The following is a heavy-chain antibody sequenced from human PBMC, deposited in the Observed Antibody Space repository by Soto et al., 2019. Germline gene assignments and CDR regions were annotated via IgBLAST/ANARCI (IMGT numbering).Heavy chain of an antibody. D-gene: IGHD2-15*01. CDR3: ARGQVVAAQH. CDR2: IDHSGST. Sequence: QLQLQESGQGLVKPSQNLSLTGAVSVGSISSGAYSLSWIRQPRGKGLEWIGYIDHSGSTYYNPSLKRRVTISVDRSKNQFSLKLSSVTAADTAVYYCARGQVVAAQHWGQGTLVTVSS. CDR1: VGSISSGAYS. V-gene: IGHV4-30-2*01. J-gene: IGHJ4*02.